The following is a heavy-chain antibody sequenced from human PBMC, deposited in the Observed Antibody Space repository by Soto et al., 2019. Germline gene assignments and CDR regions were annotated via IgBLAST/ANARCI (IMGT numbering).Heavy chain of an antibody. CDR1: GFTFSSYG. D-gene: IGHD5-18*01. CDR3: ARRKHTAREIDY. V-gene: IGHV3-30*03. CDR2: ISFDGSYT. J-gene: IGHJ4*02. Sequence: QVQLVESGGGVVQPGRSLKLSCAASGFTFSSYGMHWVRQDPGKGLEWVAVISFDGSYTNYPDSVKGRFTISRDNSKNTVYLQMNSLRTEDTAVYYGARRKHTAREIDYWGQGTLVTVSS.